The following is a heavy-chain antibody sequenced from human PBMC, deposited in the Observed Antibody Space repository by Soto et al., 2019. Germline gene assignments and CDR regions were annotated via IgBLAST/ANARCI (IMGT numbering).Heavy chain of an antibody. CDR3: ARVGICSGDSCYSYYYYGMDV. CDR2: IKHDGSEK. D-gene: IGHD2-15*01. V-gene: IGHV3-7*04. Sequence: EVQLVESGGGLVQPGGSLRLSCAASGFTFSSYWMRWVRQAPGKGLEWVANIKHDGSEKDYVDSVKGRFTIARDNAKNSLYLQMNSLRAEDTAVYYCARVGICSGDSCYSYYYYGMDVWGQGTTVTVSS. CDR1: GFTFSSYW. J-gene: IGHJ6*02.